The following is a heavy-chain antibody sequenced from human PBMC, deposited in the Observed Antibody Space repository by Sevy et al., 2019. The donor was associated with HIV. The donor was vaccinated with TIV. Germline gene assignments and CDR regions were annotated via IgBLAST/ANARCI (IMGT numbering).Heavy chain of an antibody. CDR2: IKSKTDGGTT. V-gene: IGHV3-15*01. J-gene: IGHJ4*02. CDR1: GFTVSDAW. Sequence: GGSLRLSCGASGFTVSDAWMNWVRQAPGKGLEWVGRIKSKTDGGTTDYVAPVKGRFTISRHDSKNTLYLQMNSLKTEDTAVYYCTTAPGVTIFGVVKDYWGQGTLVTVSS. D-gene: IGHD3-3*01. CDR3: TTAPGVTIFGVVKDY.